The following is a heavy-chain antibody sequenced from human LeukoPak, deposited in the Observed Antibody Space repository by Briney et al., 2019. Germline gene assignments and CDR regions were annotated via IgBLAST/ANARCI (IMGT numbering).Heavy chain of an antibody. CDR2: ISWNSGSI. CDR3: AKEGDFDY. J-gene: IGHJ4*02. Sequence: GRSLRLSCAASGFTFDDYAVHWVRQAPGKGLEWVSGISWNSGSIGYADSVKSRFTISRDNAKNSLYLQMNSLRAEDTALYYCAKEGDFDYWGQGTLVTVSS. CDR1: GFTFDDYA. V-gene: IGHV3-9*01.